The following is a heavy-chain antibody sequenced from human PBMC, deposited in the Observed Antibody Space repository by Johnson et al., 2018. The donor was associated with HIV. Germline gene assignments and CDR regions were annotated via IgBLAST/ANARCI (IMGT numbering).Heavy chain of an antibody. Sequence: LSCAASGFIFSNYAMTWVRQAPGKGLEWVSSISGGGDNPYYADSVKGRLTISRDNSRNTLYLQINSLRAEDTAIYYCARPMSVADLFDPFDIWGQGTMVTVSS. CDR1: GFIFSNYA. CDR3: ARPMSVADLFDPFDI. V-gene: IGHV3-23*01. D-gene: IGHD6-19*01. J-gene: IGHJ3*02. CDR2: ISGGGDNP.